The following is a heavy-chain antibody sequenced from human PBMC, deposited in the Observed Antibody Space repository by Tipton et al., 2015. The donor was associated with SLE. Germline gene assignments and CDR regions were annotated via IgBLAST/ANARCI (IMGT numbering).Heavy chain of an antibody. D-gene: IGHD3-9*01. CDR1: GGSVRSGGYY. CDR3: ARAGMDYDILPGPEADYFSYYGLDV. V-gene: IGHV4-31*03. J-gene: IGHJ6*02. Sequence: TLSLTCTVSGGSVRSGGYYWDWVRPQPGEGLQWVGCISFTGGTYPNPSLKSRVSISVDTSKNHVSLKLNSVTAADTAVYYCARAGMDYDILPGPEADYFSYYGLDVWGQGTTVTVSS. CDR2: ISFTGGT.